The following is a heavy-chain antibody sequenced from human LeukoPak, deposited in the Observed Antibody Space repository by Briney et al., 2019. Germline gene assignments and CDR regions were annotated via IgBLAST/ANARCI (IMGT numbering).Heavy chain of an antibody. CDR1: GFTLSSYA. Sequence: PGGSLRLSCAASGFTLSSYAMSWVRQGPGKGLEWVSAISVSGNTYHADSVKGRFTISRDNAKNSLYLQMNSLRAEDTAVYYCARDPYSGSYSAYYYYYMDVWGKGTTVTVSS. D-gene: IGHD1-26*01. J-gene: IGHJ6*03. CDR2: ISVSGNT. CDR3: ARDPYSGSYSAYYYYYMDV. V-gene: IGHV3-23*01.